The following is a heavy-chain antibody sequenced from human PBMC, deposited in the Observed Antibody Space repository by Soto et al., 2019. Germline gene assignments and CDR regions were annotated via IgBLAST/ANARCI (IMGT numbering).Heavy chain of an antibody. D-gene: IGHD3-3*01. J-gene: IGHJ6*04. CDR2: ISSSSSYI. CDR3: ARDPYYDFLVGLTVDV. V-gene: IGHV3-21*01. CDR1: GFTFSSYS. Sequence: GGSLRLSCAASGFTFSSYSMNWVRQAPGKGLEWVSSISSSSSYIYYADSVKGRFTISRDNAKNSLYLQMNSLRAEDTAVYYCARDPYYDFLVGLTVDVWGKGTTVTVSS.